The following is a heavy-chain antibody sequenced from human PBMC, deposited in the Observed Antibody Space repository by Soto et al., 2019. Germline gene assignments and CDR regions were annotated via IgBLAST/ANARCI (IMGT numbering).Heavy chain of an antibody. J-gene: IGHJ5*02. CDR3: ARNGDCTRPGCIVGWFDP. V-gene: IGHV1-18*01. Sequence: ASVKVSCKASGYPFTSFGISWVRQAPGQGLEWMGWISGFNGNTNYAPSLQGRVTLTTDTSTSTAYMELRSLRSDDTAVYYCARNGDCTRPGCIVGWFDPWGPGTLVTVSS. D-gene: IGHD2-21*01. CDR2: ISGFNGNT. CDR1: GYPFTSFG.